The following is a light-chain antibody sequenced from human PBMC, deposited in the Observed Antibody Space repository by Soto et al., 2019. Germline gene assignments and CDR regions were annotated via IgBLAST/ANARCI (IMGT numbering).Light chain of an antibody. Sequence: EIVLTQSPGTLSLSPGERATLSCRASQSVSSSYLAWYQQKPGQAPRLLIYGASSRATGIPDRCSGSGSGTDFTLTISRLEPEDLAVYYCQQYGSSPTFGQGTKVEIK. V-gene: IGKV3-20*01. CDR3: QQYGSSPT. CDR1: QSVSSSY. J-gene: IGKJ1*01. CDR2: GAS.